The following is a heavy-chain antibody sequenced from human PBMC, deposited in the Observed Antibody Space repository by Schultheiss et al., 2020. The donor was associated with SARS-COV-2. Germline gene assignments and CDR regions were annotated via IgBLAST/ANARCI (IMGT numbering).Heavy chain of an antibody. CDR3: ARTRGVYTLGRWFDP. D-gene: IGHD5/OR15-5a*01. V-gene: IGHV2-70*01. J-gene: IGHJ5*02. CDR2: IDWEDTK. CDR1: GGSVRSGGYY. Sequence: TLSLTCTVSGGSVRSGGYYWSWIRQPPGKALEWLALIDWEDTKYYSTSLKTRLTISKDTSKNQVFLTMTNMDPVDTATYYCARTRGVYTLGRWFDPWGQGTLVTVSS.